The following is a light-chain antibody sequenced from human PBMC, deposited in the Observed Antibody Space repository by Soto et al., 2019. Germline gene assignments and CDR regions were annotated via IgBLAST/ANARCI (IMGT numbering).Light chain of an antibody. CDR3: QQSYSTPRT. CDR1: QSISTY. CDR2: AAS. Sequence: QMTQSPSSLSASVGDRITITCRSSQSISTYLNWYQHKPGKAPKLLIYAASTLQSGVPSRFSGSGSGPDFTLTISSLQPEDFATYYCQQSYSTPRTFGQGTKV. J-gene: IGKJ2*01. V-gene: IGKV1-39*01.